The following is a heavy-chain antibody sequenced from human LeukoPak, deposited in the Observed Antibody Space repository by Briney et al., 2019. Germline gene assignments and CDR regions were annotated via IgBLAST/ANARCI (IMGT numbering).Heavy chain of an antibody. D-gene: IGHD3-3*01. Sequence: PGGSLRLSCAASGFTFSSYAMGWVRQAPGKGLEWVSAISGSGGSTYYADSVKGRFTISRDNSKNTLYLQMNSLRAEDTAVYYCARFWSGCQLNWFDPWGQGTLVTVSS. J-gene: IGHJ5*02. CDR3: ARFWSGCQLNWFDP. V-gene: IGHV3-23*01. CDR1: GFTFSSYA. CDR2: ISGSGGST.